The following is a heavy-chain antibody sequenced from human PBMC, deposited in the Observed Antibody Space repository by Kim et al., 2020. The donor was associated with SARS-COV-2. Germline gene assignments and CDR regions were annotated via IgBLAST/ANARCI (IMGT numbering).Heavy chain of an antibody. CDR3: ARDCPQSYGSGINWFDP. J-gene: IGHJ5*02. D-gene: IGHD3-10*01. V-gene: IGHV4-34*01. Sequence: NPSLRKRVTISVDTSKTQFSLELSSVNAADTAVYYCARDCPQSYGSGINWFDPWGQGTLVTVSS.